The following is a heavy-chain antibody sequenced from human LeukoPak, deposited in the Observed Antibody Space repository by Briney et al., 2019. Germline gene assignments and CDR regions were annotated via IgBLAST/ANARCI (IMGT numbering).Heavy chain of an antibody. CDR3: AKGQGYIYGIDY. CDR1: GCTFTSYD. V-gene: IGHV1-8*03. CDR2: MNPNSGNT. J-gene: IGHJ4*02. Sequence: ASVKVSCKASGCTFTSYDINWVRQATGQGLEWMGWMNPNSGNTGYAQKFQGRVTITRNTSISTAYMELSSLRAEDTAIYYCAKGQGYIYGIDYWGQGTLVTVSS. D-gene: IGHD5-18*01.